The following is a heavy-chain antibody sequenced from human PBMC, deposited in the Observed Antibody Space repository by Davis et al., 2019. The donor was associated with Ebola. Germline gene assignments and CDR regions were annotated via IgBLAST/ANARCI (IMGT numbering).Heavy chain of an antibody. CDR3: AKERGRYSYAYYYYYYMDV. CDR1: GFTFSSYA. J-gene: IGHJ6*03. Sequence: GESLKISCAASGFTFSSYAMHWVRQAPGKGLEWVAVISYDGSNKYYADSVKGRFTISRDNSKNTLYLQMNSLRAEDTAVYYCAKERGRYSYAYYYYYYMDVWGKGTTVTVSS. D-gene: IGHD5-18*01. CDR2: ISYDGSNK. V-gene: IGHV3-30-3*01.